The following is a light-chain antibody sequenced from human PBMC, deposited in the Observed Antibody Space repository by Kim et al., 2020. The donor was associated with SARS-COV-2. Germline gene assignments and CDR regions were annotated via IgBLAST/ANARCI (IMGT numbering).Light chain of an antibody. CDR1: QSVTTSY. Sequence: EIVLTQSPGTLSLSPGERATLSCRASQSVTTSYLAWYQHKPGQAPRPLIYGASSRATGIPDRVSGSGSGTDFTLTISRLEPEDFAVYYCQQFGSSPITFGQGTRLEIK. J-gene: IGKJ5*01. CDR3: QQFGSSPIT. CDR2: GAS. V-gene: IGKV3-20*01.